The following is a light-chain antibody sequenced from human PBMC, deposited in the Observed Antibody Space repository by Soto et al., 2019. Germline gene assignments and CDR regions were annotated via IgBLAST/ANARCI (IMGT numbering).Light chain of an antibody. CDR1: QTVSNN. J-gene: IGKJ4*01. V-gene: IGKV3-15*01. CDR3: QQYNQWPLT. Sequence: EIVMTQSPATLSVSPGEKATLSCRASQTVSNNLAWYQQKPGQAPRLLIYFASTRATGIPARFSGSGSGTEITLTISSLQSEDFAVYYCQQYNQWPLTFGGGTKAETK. CDR2: FAS.